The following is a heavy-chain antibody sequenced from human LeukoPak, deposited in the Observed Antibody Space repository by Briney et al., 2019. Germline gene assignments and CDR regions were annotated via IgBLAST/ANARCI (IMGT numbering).Heavy chain of an antibody. J-gene: IGHJ5*02. V-gene: IGHV4-59*01. D-gene: IGHD3-3*01. CDR2: IYYSGST. CDR3: ARGHRRLFTIFGVVNVWFDP. CDR1: GGSISSYY. Sequence: PSETLSLTCTVSGGSISSYYWSWIRQPPGKGLEWIGYIYYSGSTNFNPSLKSRVTISVDTSKNQFSLKLSSVTAADTALYYCARGHRRLFTIFGVVNVWFDPWGQGTLVTVSS.